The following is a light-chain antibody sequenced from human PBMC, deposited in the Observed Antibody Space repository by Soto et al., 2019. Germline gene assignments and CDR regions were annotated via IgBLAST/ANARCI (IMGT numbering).Light chain of an antibody. CDR1: SSDVGSYNL. J-gene: IGLJ3*02. Sequence: QSVLTQPASVSGSPGQSITISCTGTSSDVGSYNLVSWYQQHPGKAPKLMIYEGSKRPSGVSNRFSGSKSGNPASLTISGLQAEDEADYYCCSFAGSSPWVFGGGIKLTVL. V-gene: IGLV2-23*01. CDR3: CSFAGSSPWV. CDR2: EGS.